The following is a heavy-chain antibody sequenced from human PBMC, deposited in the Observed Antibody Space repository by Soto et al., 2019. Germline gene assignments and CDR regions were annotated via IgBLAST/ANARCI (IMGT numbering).Heavy chain of an antibody. CDR3: ATGLRITIFGVASSNWFDP. D-gene: IGHD3-3*01. V-gene: IGHV4-34*01. J-gene: IGHJ5*02. CDR2: INHSGST. Sequence: XTLSLPCAVYGGSFSGYEWSWIRQPPGKGLEWIGEINHSGSTNYNPSLKSRVTISVDTSKNQFSLKLSSVTAADTAVYYCATGLRITIFGVASSNWFDPWGQGTLGTVSS. CDR1: GGSFSGYE.